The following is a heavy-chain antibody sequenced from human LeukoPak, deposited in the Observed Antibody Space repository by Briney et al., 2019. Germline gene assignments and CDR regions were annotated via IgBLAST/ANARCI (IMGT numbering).Heavy chain of an antibody. CDR3: ARDPNGDYIGAFEF. J-gene: IGHJ3*01. V-gene: IGHV3-23*01. Sequence: PGGPLRLSCEASGFTFSRYAMIWVRQAPGKGLEWVSAIVGSGGGTEYADSVKGRFTISRDNSRNTLYLQMNTLRAEDTAVYYCARDPNGDYIGAFEFWGQGTMVTVSS. CDR2: IVGSGGGT. D-gene: IGHD4-17*01. CDR1: GFTFSRYA.